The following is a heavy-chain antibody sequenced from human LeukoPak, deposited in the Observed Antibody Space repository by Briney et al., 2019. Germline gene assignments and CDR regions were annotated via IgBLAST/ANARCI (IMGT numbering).Heavy chain of an antibody. Sequence: ASVKVSFKASGYTFNSYGITWVRQAPGQGLEWMGWINTYIGNTNYAQKIQGRVTMTTDTSTSTVYMELRSLRSDDTAMYYCARDQYYDSKGWFVPWGQGTLVTVSS. CDR1: GYTFNSYG. V-gene: IGHV1-18*01. CDR2: INTYIGNT. CDR3: ARDQYYDSKGWFVP. J-gene: IGHJ5*02. D-gene: IGHD3-22*01.